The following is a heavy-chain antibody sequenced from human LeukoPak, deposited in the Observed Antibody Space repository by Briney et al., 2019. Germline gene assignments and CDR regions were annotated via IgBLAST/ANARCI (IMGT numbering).Heavy chain of an antibody. CDR3: ATPRVGYYYDSSGYGY. CDR2: FDPEDGET. CDR1: GYTLTELS. J-gene: IGHJ4*02. V-gene: IGHV1-24*01. D-gene: IGHD3-22*01. Sequence: ASVKVSCKVSGYTLTELSMHWVRQAPGKGLEWMGGFDPEDGETIYAQKFQGRVTMTEDTSTDTAYMELSSLRSEDTAVYYCATPRVGYYYDSSGYGYWGQGTLVTVSS.